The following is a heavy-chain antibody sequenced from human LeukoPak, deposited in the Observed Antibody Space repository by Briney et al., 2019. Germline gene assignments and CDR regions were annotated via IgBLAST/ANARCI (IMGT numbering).Heavy chain of an antibody. J-gene: IGHJ4*02. CDR2: IYHSGST. V-gene: IGHV4-38-2*02. Sequence: SETLSLTCTVSGCSISSGYYWGWIRQPPGKGLEWIGTIYHSGSTYYNPSLKSRVTISVDTSKNQFSLRLSSVTAADTAVYYCARGGGYYGSGSYYNPDYWGQGTLVTVSS. CDR3: ARGGGYYGSGSYYNPDY. D-gene: IGHD3-10*01. CDR1: GCSISSGYY.